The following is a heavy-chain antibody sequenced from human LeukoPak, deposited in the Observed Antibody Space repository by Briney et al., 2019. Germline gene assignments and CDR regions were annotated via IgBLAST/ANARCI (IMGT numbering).Heavy chain of an antibody. J-gene: IGHJ4*02. Sequence: KPSETLSLTCAVYGGSFSGYYWSWIRQPPGKGLEWIGEINHSGSTYYNPSLKSRVTISVDTSKNQFSLKLSSVTAADTAVYYCARGAGGELYDYWGQGTLVTVSS. CDR2: INHSGST. V-gene: IGHV4-34*01. CDR1: GGSFSGYY. CDR3: ARGAGGELYDY. D-gene: IGHD1-7*01.